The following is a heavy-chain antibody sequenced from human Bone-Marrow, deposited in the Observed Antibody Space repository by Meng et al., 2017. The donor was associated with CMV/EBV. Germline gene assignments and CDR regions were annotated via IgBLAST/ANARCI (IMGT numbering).Heavy chain of an antibody. Sequence: GESLKISCAASGFTFSSYAMSWVRQAPGKGLEWVSAISGSGGSTYYADSVKGRFTISRDNSKNTLYLQMNSLRAEDTAVYYCAKDRQGLTGAFAYWGQGTLVPVSS. V-gene: IGHV3-23*01. CDR1: GFTFSSYA. D-gene: IGHD7-27*01. CDR3: AKDRQGLTGAFAY. CDR2: ISGSGGST. J-gene: IGHJ4*02.